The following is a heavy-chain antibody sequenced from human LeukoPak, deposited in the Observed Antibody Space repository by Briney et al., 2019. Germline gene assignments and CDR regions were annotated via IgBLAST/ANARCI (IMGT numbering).Heavy chain of an antibody. Sequence: SETLSLTCAVYGGSFSGYYWSWIRQPPGKWLEWIGEINHSGSTNYNPSLKSRVTISVDTSKNQFSLKLSSVAAADTAVYYCARRTITMVRGVSNWFDPWGQGTLVTVSS. CDR3: ARRTITMVRGVSNWFDP. D-gene: IGHD3-10*01. V-gene: IGHV4-34*01. CDR2: INHSGST. CDR1: GGSFSGYY. J-gene: IGHJ5*02.